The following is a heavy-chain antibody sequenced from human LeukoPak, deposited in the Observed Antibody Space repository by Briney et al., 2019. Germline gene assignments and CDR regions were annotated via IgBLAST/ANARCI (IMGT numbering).Heavy chain of an antibody. D-gene: IGHD3-10*01. Sequence: PGGSLRLSCAASGFTFSSYAMSWVRQAPGKGLEWVSAISGSGGSTYYADSVKGRFTISRDNSKNTLYLQMNSLRAEDTAVYYCAKDPTYYYGSGCYPDYWGQGTLVTVSS. J-gene: IGHJ4*02. CDR2: ISGSGGST. V-gene: IGHV3-23*01. CDR1: GFTFSSYA. CDR3: AKDPTYYYGSGCYPDY.